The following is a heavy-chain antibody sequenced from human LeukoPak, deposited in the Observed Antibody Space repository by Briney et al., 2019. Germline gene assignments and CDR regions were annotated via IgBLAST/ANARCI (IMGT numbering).Heavy chain of an antibody. J-gene: IGHJ4*02. CDR1: GFTFSSYA. CDR3: ARDRRESMTTVIGYYFDY. D-gene: IGHD4-11*01. CDR2: ISYDGSNK. Sequence: GGSLRLSCAASGFTFSSYAMHWVRQAPGKGLEWVAVISYDGSNKYYADSVKGRFTISRDNSKNTLYLQMNSLRAEDTAVYYCARDRRESMTTVIGYYFDYWGQGTLVTVSS. V-gene: IGHV3-30-3*01.